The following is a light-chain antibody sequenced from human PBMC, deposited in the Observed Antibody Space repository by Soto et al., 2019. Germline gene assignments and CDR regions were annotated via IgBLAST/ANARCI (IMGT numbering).Light chain of an antibody. J-gene: IGLJ3*02. CDR3: GTWDSSLNVVM. V-gene: IGLV3-1*01. Sequence: SYELTQPPSVSVSPGQTASITCSGDKLGDKYACWYQQKPGQSPVLVIYQDSKRPSGIPDRFSGSKSGTSATLGITGLQAGDEATFYCGTWDSSLNVVMFGGGTKLTVL. CDR1: KLGDKY. CDR2: QDS.